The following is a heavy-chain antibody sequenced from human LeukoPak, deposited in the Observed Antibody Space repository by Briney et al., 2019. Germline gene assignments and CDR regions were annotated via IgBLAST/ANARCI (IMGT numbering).Heavy chain of an antibody. V-gene: IGHV4-31*03. D-gene: IGHD5-12*01. CDR3: ARVSVATIQFDP. J-gene: IGHJ5*02. CDR1: GGSISSGGYS. CDR2: IYYSGST. Sequence: SETLSLTCTVSGGSISSGGYSWSWIRQHPGKGLEWIGYIYYSGSTYYNPSLKSRVTISVDTSKNQFSLKLSSVTAADTAVYYCARVSVATIQFDPWGQGTLVTVSS.